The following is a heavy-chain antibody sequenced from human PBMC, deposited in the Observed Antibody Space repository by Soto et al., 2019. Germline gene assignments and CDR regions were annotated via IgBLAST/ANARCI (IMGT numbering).Heavy chain of an antibody. Sequence: GESLKISCKTSGYSFISYWVAWVRQKPGKGLEWMGTFYPGDSTSTYSPSFQGQVTISVDKSISTAYLHLSSLKASDTAMYYCARIIGYCRNNDCSWTFDTWGQGTTVTVPS. CDR3: ARIIGYCRNNDCSWTFDT. J-gene: IGHJ3*02. CDR2: FYPGDSTS. CDR1: GYSFISYW. D-gene: IGHD2-2*03. V-gene: IGHV5-51*01.